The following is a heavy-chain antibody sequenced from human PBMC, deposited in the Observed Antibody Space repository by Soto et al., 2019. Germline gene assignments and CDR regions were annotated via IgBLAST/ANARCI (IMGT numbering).Heavy chain of an antibody. D-gene: IGHD2-2*01. V-gene: IGHV1-18*01. J-gene: IGHJ4*01. CDR1: GYTYNRYV. CDR2: ISCYNHDT. CDR3: ARDTSNTSGNQLYLDY. Sequence: ASVKVSCKTSGYTYNRYVITWVRQAPGRGLELLGWISCYNHDTIYAQKVQGRLSMATDTSTSTAYMELRSLTSDDTAVYYCARDTSNTSGNQLYLDYWG.